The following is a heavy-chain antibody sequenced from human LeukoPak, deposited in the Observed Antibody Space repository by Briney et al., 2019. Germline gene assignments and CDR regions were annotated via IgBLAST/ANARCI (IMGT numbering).Heavy chain of an antibody. Sequence: GGSLRLSCAASGFTFSSYAMTWVRQAPGKGLEWVSSISINSGGTYYADSVKGRFTISRDNSKNSLYLQMNSLRAEDTAVYYCAKDQSSGYYKTFDYWGQGTLVTVSS. V-gene: IGHV3-23*01. CDR1: GFTFSSYA. CDR3: AKDQSSGYYKTFDY. D-gene: IGHD3-22*01. CDR2: ISINSGGT. J-gene: IGHJ4*02.